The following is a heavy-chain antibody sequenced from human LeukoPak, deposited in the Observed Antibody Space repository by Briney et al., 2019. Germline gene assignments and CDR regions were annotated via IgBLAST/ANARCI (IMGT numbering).Heavy chain of an antibody. Sequence: GGSLRLSCAASGFTFSDHCMDWVRQAPGQGLEWVGRTRNKAKSYTTEYAASVKGRFTISRDDSKHSLYLQMNSLKTEDTAVYYCARGRVTTLYYFDYWGQGTLVTVSS. CDR2: TRNKAKSYTT. V-gene: IGHV3-72*01. D-gene: IGHD4-17*01. CDR1: GFTFSDHC. J-gene: IGHJ4*02. CDR3: ARGRVTTLYYFDY.